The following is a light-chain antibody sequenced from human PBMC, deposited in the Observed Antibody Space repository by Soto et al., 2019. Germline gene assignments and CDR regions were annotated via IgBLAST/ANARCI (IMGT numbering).Light chain of an antibody. CDR1: QSVDIN. Sequence: EIVLTQSPVTLSASPGERVTLSCRASQSVDINLAWYQQKPGQAPRLLISEASTRASDIPARFSGSGSGTDFTLTISSLEPEDSAVYYCQQRYNWPLTFGQGTKVDIK. J-gene: IGKJ1*01. V-gene: IGKV3-11*01. CDR3: QQRYNWPLT. CDR2: EAS.